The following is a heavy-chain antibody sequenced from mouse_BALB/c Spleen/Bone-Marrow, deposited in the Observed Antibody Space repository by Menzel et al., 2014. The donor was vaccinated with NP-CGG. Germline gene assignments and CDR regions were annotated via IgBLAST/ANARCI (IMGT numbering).Heavy chain of an antibody. J-gene: IGHJ4*01. CDR2: INPSNGGI. V-gene: IGHV1S16*01. CDR1: SYTFTSYW. CDR3: TIPPIFYAMDY. Sequence: QVQLQQPGAELVKPGASVRLSCKASSYTFTSYWMHWVKLRPGHGFERIGEINPSNGGINYNEKFKRKATLTVDKSSSTAYMQLSSLTSEDSAVYYCTIPPIFYAMDYWGQGTSVTVSS.